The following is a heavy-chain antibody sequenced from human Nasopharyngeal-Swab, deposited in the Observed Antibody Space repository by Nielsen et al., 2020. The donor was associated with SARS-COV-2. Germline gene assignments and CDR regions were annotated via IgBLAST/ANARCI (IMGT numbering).Heavy chain of an antibody. J-gene: IGHJ6*03. Sequence: GSLRLSCAASGFTFSSYGMHWVRQAPGKGLEWVAVISYDGSNKYYADSVKGRFTISRDNSKNTLYLQMNSLRAEDTAVYYCAKDHCSSTSCARALYYYYYMDVWGKGTTVTVSS. CDR2: ISYDGSNK. D-gene: IGHD2-2*01. CDR3: AKDHCSSTSCARALYYYYYMDV. V-gene: IGHV3-30*18. CDR1: GFTFSSYG.